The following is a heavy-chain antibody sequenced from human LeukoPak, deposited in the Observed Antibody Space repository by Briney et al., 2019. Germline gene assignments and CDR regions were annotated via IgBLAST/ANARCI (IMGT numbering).Heavy chain of an antibody. CDR3: ASSAYCGGDCYPDDAFDI. CDR2: INPNSGGT. Sequence: ASVKVSCKASGYTFTGYYMHWVRQAPGQGLEWMGWINPNSGGTNYAQKFQGRVTMTRATSISTAYMELSRLRSDDTAVYYCASSAYCGGDCYPDDAFDIWGQGTMITVSS. D-gene: IGHD2-21*02. J-gene: IGHJ3*02. CDR1: GYTFTGYY. V-gene: IGHV1-2*02.